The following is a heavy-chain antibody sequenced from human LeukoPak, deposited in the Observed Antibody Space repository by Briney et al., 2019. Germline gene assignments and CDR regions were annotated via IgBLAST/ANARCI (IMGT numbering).Heavy chain of an antibody. CDR1: GYTFTGYY. D-gene: IGHD6-13*01. V-gene: IGHV1-2*02. Sequence: ASVKVSCKASGYTFTGYYMHWVRQAPGQGLEWMGWINPNSGGTNYAQKFQGRVTMTRDTSISTPHMELSRLRSDDTAVYYCARDRPIAAAGTFDYWGEGTLVTVSS. CDR3: ARDRPIAAAGTFDY. J-gene: IGHJ4*02. CDR2: INPNSGGT.